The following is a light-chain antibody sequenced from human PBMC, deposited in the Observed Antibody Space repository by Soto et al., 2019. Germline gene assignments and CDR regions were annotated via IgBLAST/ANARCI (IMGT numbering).Light chain of an antibody. CDR2: GAS. CDR3: QQYGSSPLIT. V-gene: IGKV3-20*01. J-gene: IGKJ5*01. Sequence: EIVLTQSPGTLSLSPGERATLSCRASQSVSNNYLAWYQQKPGQAPRLLIYGASNRATGIPARFSGSGSGTDFTLTISSLEPEDFAVYYCQQYGSSPLITFGQGTRLEIK. CDR1: QSVSNNY.